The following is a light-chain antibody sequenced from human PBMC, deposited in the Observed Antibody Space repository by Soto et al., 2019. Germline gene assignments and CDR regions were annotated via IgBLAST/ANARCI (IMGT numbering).Light chain of an antibody. CDR2: LGS. V-gene: IGKV2-28*01. CDR3: MQALQSPRT. CDR1: QSLLQSNGYNC. J-gene: IGKJ4*01. Sequence: EIVMTQSPLSLPVTPGEPASISCRSSQSLLQSNGYNCLDWYLQKPGQSPQLLIYLGSNRASGVPDRFSGSGSGTDFTLKISRVEAEDVGVYYCMQALQSPRTFGGGTKVEIK.